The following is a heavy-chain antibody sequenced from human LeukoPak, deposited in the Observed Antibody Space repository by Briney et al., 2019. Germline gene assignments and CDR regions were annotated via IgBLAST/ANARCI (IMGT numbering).Heavy chain of an antibody. J-gene: IGHJ4*02. CDR3: ALPLRDGDFYFDY. Sequence: GGSLRLSCAASGFTFSNYWMHWVRQAPGKGLVWVSRINRDGRSTNYADSVKGRFTISRDNAKNTVFLQMNSMRAEDTAVYYCALPLRDGDFYFDYWGQGALVTVSS. D-gene: IGHD4-17*01. V-gene: IGHV3-74*01. CDR2: INRDGRST. CDR1: GFTFSNYW.